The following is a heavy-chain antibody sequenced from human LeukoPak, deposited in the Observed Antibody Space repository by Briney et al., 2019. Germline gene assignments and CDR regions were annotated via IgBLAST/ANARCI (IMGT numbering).Heavy chain of an antibody. Sequence: GKSLRLSCAASGLSVSTHGMHWVRQAPGKGLEWVSAISGSGGSTYYADSVKGRFTISRDNSKNTLYLQMNSLRAEDTAVYYCAKLPEWELLSAFDYWGQGTLVTVSS. CDR3: AKLPEWELLSAFDY. D-gene: IGHD1-26*01. CDR1: GLSVSTHG. J-gene: IGHJ4*02. V-gene: IGHV3-23*01. CDR2: ISGSGGST.